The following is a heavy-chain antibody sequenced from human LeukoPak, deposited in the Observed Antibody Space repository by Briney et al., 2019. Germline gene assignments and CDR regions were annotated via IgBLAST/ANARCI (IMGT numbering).Heavy chain of an antibody. CDR2: ISGSGGST. J-gene: IGHJ6*03. V-gene: IGHV3-23*01. CDR3: AKALTTSSSSFYYYYYMGV. CDR1: GFTFTSYA. D-gene: IGHD6-6*01. Sequence: PGGSLRLSCAASGFTFTSYAMSWVRQAPGKGLEWVSAISGSGGSTYYADSVKGRFTISRDNSKNTLYLQINSLRAEDTALYYCAKALTTSSSSFYYYYYMGVWGKGTTVTVSS.